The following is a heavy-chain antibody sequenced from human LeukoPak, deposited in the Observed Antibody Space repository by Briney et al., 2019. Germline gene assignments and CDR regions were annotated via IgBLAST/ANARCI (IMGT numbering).Heavy chain of an antibody. Sequence: SETLSLTCAVYGGSFSGYYWSWIRQPPGKGLEWIGEINHSGSTNYNPSLKSRVTISVDTSKNQFSLKLSSVTAADTAVYYCARAGVLLWFGELRPDAFDIWGQGTMVTVSS. CDR2: INHSGST. D-gene: IGHD3-10*01. V-gene: IGHV4-34*01. CDR1: GGSFSGYY. J-gene: IGHJ3*02. CDR3: ARAGVLLWFGELRPDAFDI.